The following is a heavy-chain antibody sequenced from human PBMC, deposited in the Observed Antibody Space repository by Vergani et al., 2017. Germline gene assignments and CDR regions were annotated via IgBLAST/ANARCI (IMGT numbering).Heavy chain of an antibody. D-gene: IGHD3-16*01. CDR2: IQFDGTNQ. J-gene: IGHJ4*02. CDR1: GFTLSNYD. Sequence: QVQLVESGGGVVQRGGSLRLSCATSGFTLSNYDMQWIRQGPGKGLEFVAVIQFDGTNQYYADSVKGRFHLSRDFSKNTLYLQMNSLRTDDTATYDCAKHFRGWGIDYWGQGTQVIVSS. V-gene: IGHV3-30*02. CDR3: AKHFRGWGIDY.